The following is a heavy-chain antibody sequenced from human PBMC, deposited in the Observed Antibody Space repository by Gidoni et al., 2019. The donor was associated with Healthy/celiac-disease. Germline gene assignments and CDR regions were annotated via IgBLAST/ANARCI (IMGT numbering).Heavy chain of an antibody. CDR3: AKDGNYYDSSGYYYGDAFDI. D-gene: IGHD3-22*01. Sequence: EVQLLESGGGLVQPGGSLRLSCAASGFTFSSSAMRWVREAPGKGLEWVSVISGSGGSTYYADSVKGRFTISRDNSKNTLYLQMNSLRAEDTAVYYCAKDGNYYDSSGYYYGDAFDIWGQGTMVTVSS. V-gene: IGHV3-23*01. CDR1: GFTFSSSA. J-gene: IGHJ3*02. CDR2: ISGSGGST.